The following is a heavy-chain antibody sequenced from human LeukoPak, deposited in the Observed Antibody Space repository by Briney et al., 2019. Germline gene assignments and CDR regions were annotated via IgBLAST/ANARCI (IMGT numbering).Heavy chain of an antibody. D-gene: IGHD2-2*01. CDR3: ARHCSSTSCYRPLPYYFDY. V-gene: IGHV4-59*08. CDR1: GGSISSYY. CDR2: IFYSGST. Sequence: SETLSLTCTVSGGSISSYYWSWIRQPPGKGLEWIGYIFYSGSTNYNPSLKSRVTISVDTSKNQFSLKLSSVTAADTAVYYCARHCSSTSCYRPLPYYFDYWGQGTLVTVSS. J-gene: IGHJ4*02.